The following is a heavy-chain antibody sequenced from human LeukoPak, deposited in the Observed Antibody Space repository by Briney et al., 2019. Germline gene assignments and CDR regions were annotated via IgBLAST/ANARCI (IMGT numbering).Heavy chain of an antibody. Sequence: GGSLRLSCAASGFTFSSYWMSWVRQAPGKGLDWVANIKQDGSEKYYVDSVKGRFTISRDNVKNLLSLQMSSLRGEDTAVYFCARVNPLLAPGAFDIWGQGTMVAVSS. CDR1: GFTFSSYW. CDR3: ARVNPLLAPGAFDI. D-gene: IGHD2-15*01. J-gene: IGHJ3*02. CDR2: IKQDGSEK. V-gene: IGHV3-7*01.